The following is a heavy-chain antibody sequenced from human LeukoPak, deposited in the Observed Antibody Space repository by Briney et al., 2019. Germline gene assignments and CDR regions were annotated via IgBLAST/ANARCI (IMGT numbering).Heavy chain of an antibody. Sequence: ASVKVSCKASGYTFTSYDINWVRQATGQGLEWMGWMNPNSGNTGYAQKFQGRVTMTRNTSISTAYMELSSLRSEDTAVYYCARGPFPRYISYYYYYYMDVWGKGTTVTVSS. CDR2: MNPNSGNT. CDR3: ARGPFPRYISYYYYYYMDV. J-gene: IGHJ6*03. V-gene: IGHV1-8*01. D-gene: IGHD5-18*01. CDR1: GYTFTSYD.